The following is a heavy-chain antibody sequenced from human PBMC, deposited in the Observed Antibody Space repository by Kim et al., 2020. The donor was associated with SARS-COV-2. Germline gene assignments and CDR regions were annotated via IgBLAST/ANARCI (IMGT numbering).Heavy chain of an antibody. CDR2: ISYAVGRT. CDR3: AKDGYGSGSYYTLNFDC. J-gene: IGHJ4*02. V-gene: IGHV3-23*01. Sequence: GGSLRLSCVASGFTFSSHATTWVRQVPGKGLEWVATISYAVGRTFYADSVKGRFTISRDNSKNTLYLQMNTLRAEDTAVYYCAKDGYGSGSYYTLNFDCWGQGTLVTVSS. CDR1: GFTFSSHA. D-gene: IGHD3-10*01.